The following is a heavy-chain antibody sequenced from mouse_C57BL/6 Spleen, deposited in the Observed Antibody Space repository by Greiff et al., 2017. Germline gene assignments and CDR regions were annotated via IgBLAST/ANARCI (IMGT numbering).Heavy chain of an antibody. CDR3: ARGYDYDWFAY. D-gene: IGHD2-4*01. J-gene: IGHJ3*01. V-gene: IGHV5-17*01. CDR1: GFTFSDYG. Sequence: EVQVVESGGGLVKPGGSLKLSCAASGFTFSDYGMHWVRQAPEKGLEWVAYISSGSSTIYYADTVKGRFTISRDNAKNTLFLQMTSLRSEDTAMYYCARGYDYDWFAYWGQGTLVTVSA. CDR2: ISSGSSTI.